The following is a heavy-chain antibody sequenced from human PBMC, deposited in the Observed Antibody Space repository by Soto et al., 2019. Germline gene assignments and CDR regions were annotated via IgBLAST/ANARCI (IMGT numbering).Heavy chain of an antibody. D-gene: IGHD3-3*01. V-gene: IGHV3-15*01. CDR2: IKSKTDGGTT. Sequence: EVQLVESGGGLVKPGGSLRLSCAASGFTFSNAWMSWVRQAPGKGLEWVGRIKSKTDGGTTDYAAPVKGRFTISRDDSKNTLYLQMNSLKTEDTAVYYCTTNTIFGVVPPDNYYYYYYMDVWGKGTTVTVSS. CDR3: TTNTIFGVVPPDNYYYYYYMDV. J-gene: IGHJ6*03. CDR1: GFTFSNAW.